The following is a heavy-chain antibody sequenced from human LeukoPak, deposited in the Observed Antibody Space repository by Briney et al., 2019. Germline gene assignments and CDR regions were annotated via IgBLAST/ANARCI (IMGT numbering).Heavy chain of an antibody. Sequence: GGSLRLSCAASGFTFSSFAMHWVRQAPGKGLEWVAVISYDGSNKYYADSVKGRFTISRDNSKATLYLQMNSLRVEDTALYYCVRGPQSGNPNGVFDYWGQGTLVTV. V-gene: IGHV3-30*04. CDR1: GFTFSSFA. D-gene: IGHD2-8*01. CDR2: ISYDGSNK. CDR3: VRGPQSGNPNGVFDY. J-gene: IGHJ4*02.